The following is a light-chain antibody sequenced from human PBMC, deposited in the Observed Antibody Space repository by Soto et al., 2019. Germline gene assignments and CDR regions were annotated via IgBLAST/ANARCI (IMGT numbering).Light chain of an antibody. CDR1: SSDVGGYNF. J-gene: IGLJ3*02. V-gene: IGLV2-8*01. CDR3: SSFAGTKNWL. CDR2: EVS. Sequence: QSALTQPPSASGSPGQSVTISCTGTSSDVGGYNFVSWYQQHPGKAPKLIIYEVSERPSGVPDRFFGSKSGNTASLTVSGLQAEDEADYHCSSFAGTKNWLFGGGTKVTVL.